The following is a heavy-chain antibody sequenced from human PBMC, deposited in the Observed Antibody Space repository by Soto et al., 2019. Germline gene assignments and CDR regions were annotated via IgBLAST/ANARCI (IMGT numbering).Heavy chain of an antibody. V-gene: IGHV4-34*01. CDR2: INHSGST. Sequence: SETLSLTCAVYGGSFSGYYLSWIRQPPGKGLEWIGEINHSGSTNYNPSLKSRVTISVDTSKNQFSLKLSSVTAADTAVYYCARGDIRIAAAGTYYFDYWGQGTLVTVSS. CDR3: ARGDIRIAAAGTYYFDY. D-gene: IGHD6-13*01. J-gene: IGHJ4*02. CDR1: GGSFSGYY.